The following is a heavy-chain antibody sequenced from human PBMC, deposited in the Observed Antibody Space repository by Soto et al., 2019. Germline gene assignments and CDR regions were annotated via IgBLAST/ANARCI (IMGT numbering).Heavy chain of an antibody. J-gene: IGHJ2*01. V-gene: IGHV4-30-4*01. CDR2: IYYSGSS. Sequence: PSETLSLTCTFSGGSISSGDYYLSWIRQPPGKGLEWIGYIYYSGSSYYNPSLKSRITLSVDTSKNHFSLNLTSVTAADTAVYYCARVLRDVLSDRYYWYFDLWGRGTLVTVSS. CDR3: ARVLRDVLSDRYYWYFDL. D-gene: IGHD3-16*02. CDR1: GGSISSGDYY.